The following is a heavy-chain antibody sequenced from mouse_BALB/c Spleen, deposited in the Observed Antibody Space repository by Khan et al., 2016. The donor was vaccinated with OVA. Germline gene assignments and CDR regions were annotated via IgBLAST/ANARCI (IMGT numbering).Heavy chain of an antibody. CDR2: ISSGGST. D-gene: IGHD2-14*01. CDR3: AREAYRYDEYYFDY. J-gene: IGHJ2*01. CDR1: GFTFSTYA. Sequence: DVKLVESGGDSVKPGGSLKLSCAVSGFTFSTYAMSWVRQTPEKRLEWVASISSGGSTYYPDSVKGRFTISRDNARNIGYLQMTSLRSEDMAMYYCAREAYRYDEYYFDYWGQGTTLTVSS. V-gene: IGHV5-6-5*01.